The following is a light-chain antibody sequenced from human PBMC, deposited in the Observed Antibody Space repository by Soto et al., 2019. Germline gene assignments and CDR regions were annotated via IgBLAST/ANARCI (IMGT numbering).Light chain of an antibody. Sequence: QSALTQPPSVSGSPGQSVAISCTGTSSDVGGYNRVSWYQQPPGTAPKLLIYEVSNRPSGVPDRFSGSRSGNTASLTISGLQAEDDADYYCSSYTSSTTWVFGGGTKVTVL. CDR2: EVS. J-gene: IGLJ2*01. V-gene: IGLV2-18*02. CDR3: SSYTSSTTWV. CDR1: SSDVGGYNR.